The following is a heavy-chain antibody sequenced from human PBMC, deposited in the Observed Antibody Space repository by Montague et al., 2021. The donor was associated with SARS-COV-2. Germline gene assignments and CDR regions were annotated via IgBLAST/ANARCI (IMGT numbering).Heavy chain of an antibody. Sequence: SLRLSCAASGFIFGDYWMSWVRQAPGKGLEWVANIKLDGSEEYYMDSVKGRFTVSRDNARNSLYLQINSLRAEDTAVYYCARDHRQVWFGAPVMERYFDYWGQGTLVTVSS. D-gene: IGHD3-10*01. V-gene: IGHV3-7*01. J-gene: IGHJ4*02. CDR3: ARDHRQVWFGAPVMERYFDY. CDR1: GFIFGDYW. CDR2: IKLDGSEE.